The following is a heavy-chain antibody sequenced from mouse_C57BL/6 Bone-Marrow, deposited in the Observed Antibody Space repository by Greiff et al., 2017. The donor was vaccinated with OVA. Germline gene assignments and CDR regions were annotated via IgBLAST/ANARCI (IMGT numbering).Heavy chain of an antibody. V-gene: IGHV14-4*01. CDR1: GFNIKDDY. CDR3: TTGALGLLRY. D-gene: IGHD1-1*01. CDR2: IDPENGDT. Sequence: EVQLQQSGAELVRPGASVKLSCTASGFNIKDDYMHWVKQRPEQGLEWIGWIDPENGDTEYASKFQGKATITADTSSNTAYLQLSSLTSEDTAVYYCTTGALGLLRYWGQGTTLTVSS. J-gene: IGHJ2*01.